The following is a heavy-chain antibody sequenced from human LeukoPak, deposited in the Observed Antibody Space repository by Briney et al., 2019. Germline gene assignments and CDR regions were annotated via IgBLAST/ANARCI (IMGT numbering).Heavy chain of an antibody. Sequence: SGGSLRLSCAASGFTFSSYSMNWVRQAPGKGLEWVAVIWYDGSNKYYADSVKGRFTISRDNSKNTLYLQMNSLRAEDTAVYYCARDQVGDSSGYYYPWFDPWGQGTLVTVSS. J-gene: IGHJ5*02. D-gene: IGHD3-22*01. CDR3: ARDQVGDSSGYYYPWFDP. CDR1: GFTFSSYS. CDR2: IWYDGSNK. V-gene: IGHV3-33*08.